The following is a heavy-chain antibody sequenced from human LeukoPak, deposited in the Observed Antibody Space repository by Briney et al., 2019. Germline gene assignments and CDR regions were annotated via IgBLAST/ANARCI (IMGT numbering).Heavy chain of an antibody. V-gene: IGHV4-4*07. CDR3: AREPDP. CDR1: GGALSGYY. Sequence: SETLSLTCTVSGGALSGYYWGWIRQPAGKGLEWIGRIFSSGDATCNPSLKSRVTMSVDTSKNQFSRRLKSVTAADTAVYYCAREPDPWGQGTQVTVSS. CDR2: IFSSGDA. J-gene: IGHJ5*02.